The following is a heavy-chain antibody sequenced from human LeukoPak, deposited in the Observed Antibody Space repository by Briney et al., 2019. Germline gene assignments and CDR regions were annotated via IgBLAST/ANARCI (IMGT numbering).Heavy chain of an antibody. J-gene: IGHJ6*02. CDR3: ARGSSSYYGLDV. CDR1: GFSSSDFY. V-gene: IGHV3-11*01. Sequence: GGSLRLSCAASGFSSSDFYMNWIRQAPGKGLEWVSYISNGGHHIYYADSVKGRFTISRDNVKKPLYLQMNSLRVEDTAVYYCARGSSSYYGLDVWGQGTTVTVSS. D-gene: IGHD3-10*01. CDR2: ISNGGHHI.